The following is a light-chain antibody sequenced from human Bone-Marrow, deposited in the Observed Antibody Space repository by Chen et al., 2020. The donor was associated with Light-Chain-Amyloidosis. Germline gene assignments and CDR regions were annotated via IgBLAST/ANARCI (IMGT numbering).Light chain of an antibody. CDR3: QQYGTSPLT. CDR2: GSS. CDR1: QTISSNY. Sequence: EIVLTQSPGTLYLSPGEGANLSCRASQTISSNYLTWYQQKFGQAPSLLIYGSSSRATGIPDRFTGSGSGTDFTLTINRLEPEDFAMYYCQQYGTSPLTFGGGTKVEIK. J-gene: IGKJ4*01. V-gene: IGKV3-20*01.